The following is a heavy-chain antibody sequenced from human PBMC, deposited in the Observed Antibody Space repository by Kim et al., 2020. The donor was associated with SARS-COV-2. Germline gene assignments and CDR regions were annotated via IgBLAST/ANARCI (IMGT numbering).Heavy chain of an antibody. V-gene: IGHV4-4*07. J-gene: IGHJ4*02. CDR2: IYTSGST. Sequence: SETLSLTCTVTGGSISSYYWSWIRQPAGKGLEWIGRIYTSGSTNYNPSLKSRVTMSVDTSKNQFSLKLSSVTAADMAVYYCARDAGWDGEEELPSGWGQGTLVTVSS. CDR3: ARDAGWDGEEELPSG. CDR1: GGSISSYY. D-gene: IGHD1-26*01.